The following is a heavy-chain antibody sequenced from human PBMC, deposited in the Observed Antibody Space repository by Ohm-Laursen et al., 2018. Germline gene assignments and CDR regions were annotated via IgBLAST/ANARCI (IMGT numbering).Heavy chain of an antibody. J-gene: IGHJ3*02. V-gene: IGHV4-34*01. Sequence: GTLSLTCAVYGGSFSGYDWSWIRQPPGKGLEWIGEINHSGRTNYNPSLKSRAIISVDTSKNQVSLRMSPVTAADTAVYYCARYSPVEMIIRGAFDIWGQGTMVTVSS. D-gene: IGHD5-24*01. CDR1: GGSFSGYD. CDR3: ARYSPVEMIIRGAFDI. CDR2: INHSGRT.